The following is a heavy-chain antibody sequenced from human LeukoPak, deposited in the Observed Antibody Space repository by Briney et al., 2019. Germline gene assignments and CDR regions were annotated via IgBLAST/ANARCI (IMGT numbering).Heavy chain of an antibody. D-gene: IGHD3-9*01. Sequence: GGSLRLSCAASRFTFSSYAMSWVRQAPGKGLEWVSAISGRGGRTYYADSVKGRFTISRDNSENTLYLQMNRLRADDTAIYYCAKSTWFDYFDYWGQGTLVTVSS. CDR2: ISGRGGRT. J-gene: IGHJ4*02. CDR1: RFTFSSYA. CDR3: AKSTWFDYFDY. V-gene: IGHV3-23*01.